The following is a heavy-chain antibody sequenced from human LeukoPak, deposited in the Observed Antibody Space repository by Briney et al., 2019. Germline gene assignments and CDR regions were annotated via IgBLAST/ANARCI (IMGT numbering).Heavy chain of an antibody. CDR2: VYYSGNT. CDR3: ASGLESYYFDY. V-gene: IGHV4-59*01. Sequence: SETLSLTCSVSGGSISTYYYSWIRQPPGKELEWIGYVYYSGNTNYNPSLKSRVTISLDTSKNHFSLKITSVTVADTAIYYCASGLESYYFDYWGQGTLVTVSS. J-gene: IGHJ4*02. CDR1: GGSISTYY.